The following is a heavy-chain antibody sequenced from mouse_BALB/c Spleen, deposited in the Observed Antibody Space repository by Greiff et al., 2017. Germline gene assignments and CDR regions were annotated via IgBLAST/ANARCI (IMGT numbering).Heavy chain of an antibody. CDR1: GFTFSSYG. Sequence: DVKLVESGGGLVQPGGSLKLSCAASGFTFSSYGMSWVRQTPDKRLELVATINSNGGSTYYPDSVKGRFTISRDNAKNTLYLQMSSLKSEDTAMYYCARTLPVYYFDYWGQGTTLTVSS. J-gene: IGHJ2*01. CDR3: ARTLPVYYFDY. CDR2: INSNGGST. V-gene: IGHV5-6-3*01.